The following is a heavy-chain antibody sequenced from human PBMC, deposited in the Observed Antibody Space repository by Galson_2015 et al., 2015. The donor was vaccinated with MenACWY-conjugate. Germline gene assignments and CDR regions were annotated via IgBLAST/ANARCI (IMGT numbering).Heavy chain of an antibody. J-gene: IGHJ4*02. Sequence: QSGAEVKKPGESLQISCKGSGYTFTSNWIGWVRQMPGKGLEWMGIIYPGDSDTRYSPSFQGLVTISADKSITTAYLQWSSLKASDTAIYYCARHRDGYTNDYWGQGTLVTVSS. D-gene: IGHD5-24*01. V-gene: IGHV5-51*01. CDR2: IYPGDSDT. CDR1: GYTFTSNW. CDR3: ARHRDGYTNDY.